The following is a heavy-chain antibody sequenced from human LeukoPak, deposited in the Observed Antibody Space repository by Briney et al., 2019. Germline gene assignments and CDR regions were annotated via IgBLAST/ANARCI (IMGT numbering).Heavy chain of an antibody. J-gene: IGHJ4*02. CDR3: ARDRGSGYWCSTSCYLYHY. V-gene: IGHV1-18*01. Sequence: ASVKVSCKASGYTFTSYGISWVRQAPGQGLEWMGWISAYNGNTNYAQKLQGRVTMTTDTSTSTAYMELRSLRSDDTAVYYCARDRGSGYWCSTSCYLYHYWGQGTPVTVSS. CDR1: GYTFTSYG. D-gene: IGHD2-2*01. CDR2: ISAYNGNT.